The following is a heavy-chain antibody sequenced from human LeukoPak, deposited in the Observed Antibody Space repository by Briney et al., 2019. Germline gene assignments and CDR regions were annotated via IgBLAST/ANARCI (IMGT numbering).Heavy chain of an antibody. V-gene: IGHV4-34*01. CDR1: GGSFSGYY. J-gene: IGHJ4*02. CDR3: ASYRKNYYGSGSYHDY. Sequence: WETLSLTCAVYGGSFSGYYWSWIRQPPGKGLEWIGEINHSGSTNYNPSLKSRVTISVDTSKNQFSLKLSSVTAADTAVYYCASYRKNYYGSGSYHDYWGQGTLVTVSS. D-gene: IGHD3-10*01. CDR2: INHSGST.